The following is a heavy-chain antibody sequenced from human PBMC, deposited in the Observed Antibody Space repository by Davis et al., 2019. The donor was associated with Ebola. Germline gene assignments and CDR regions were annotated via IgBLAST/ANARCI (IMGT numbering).Heavy chain of an antibody. D-gene: IGHD3-9*01. Sequence: PGGSLRLSCAASGSTISGYYMTWIRQAPGKGLEWVSHFSGSGSLIYYADSVKGRFTISRDSATKSLYLQMDSLRDEDTALYYCARGWRYFDSWGQGILVTVSS. J-gene: IGHJ4*02. CDR3: ARGWRYFDS. V-gene: IGHV3-11*04. CDR2: FSGSGSLI. CDR1: GSTISGYY.